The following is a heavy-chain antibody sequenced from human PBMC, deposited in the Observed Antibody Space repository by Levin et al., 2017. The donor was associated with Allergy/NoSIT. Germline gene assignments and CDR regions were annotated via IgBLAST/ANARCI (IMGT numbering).Heavy chain of an antibody. Sequence: SQTLSLTCAVYGGSFSGSFWNWIRQPPGEGLEWIGEIDHSGSTNYNPSLKSRVTISVDTSNNQFSLKLSSVTAADTAVYYCARAIRTYSSSSGGRAFDIWGQGTMVTVSS. CDR3: ARAIRTYSSSSGGRAFDI. V-gene: IGHV4-34*01. CDR1: GGSFSGSF. J-gene: IGHJ3*02. D-gene: IGHD6-13*01. CDR2: IDHSGST.